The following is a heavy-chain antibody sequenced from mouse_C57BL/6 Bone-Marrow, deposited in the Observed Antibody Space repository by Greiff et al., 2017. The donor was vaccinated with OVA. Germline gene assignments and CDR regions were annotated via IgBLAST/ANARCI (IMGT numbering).Heavy chain of an antibody. CDR2: IDPSDSYT. J-gene: IGHJ4*01. CDR1: GYTFTSYW. D-gene: IGHD2-5*01. Sequence: QVQLQQSGAELVMPGASVKLSCKASGYTFTSYWMHWVKQRPGQGLEWIGEIDPSDSYTNYNQKFKGKSTLTVDKSSSTAHMQLSSLTSEDSAVYYCARSDYSNYGAIDYWGQGTSVTVSS. CDR3: ARSDYSNYGAIDY. V-gene: IGHV1-69*01.